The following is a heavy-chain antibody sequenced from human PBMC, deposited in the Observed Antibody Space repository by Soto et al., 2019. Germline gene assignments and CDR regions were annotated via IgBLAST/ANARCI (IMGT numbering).Heavy chain of an antibody. V-gene: IGHV5-51*01. J-gene: IGHJ4*02. CDR3: ARHEAGGRLDPNEY. Sequence: EVQLVQSGAEVKKPGESLRISCKGSGYNFTIYWIGWVRQKPGKGLEWMGIVYPDDSDTRYSPSFQGQVTISADKSINTAYLQWTSLEASDTALYYCARHEAGGRLDPNEYWGQGTLVTVSS. CDR2: VYPDDSDT. CDR1: GYNFTIYW. D-gene: IGHD3-10*01.